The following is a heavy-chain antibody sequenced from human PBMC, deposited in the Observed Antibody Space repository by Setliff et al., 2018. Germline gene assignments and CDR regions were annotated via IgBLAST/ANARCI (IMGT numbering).Heavy chain of an antibody. CDR2: IIHSGST. V-gene: IGHV4-34*12. Sequence: PGGSLRLSCAASGFTFSDYYMSWIRQAPGKGLEWIGEIIHSGSTNYNPSLKSRVTISMDTSKNQFSLKLNSVTAADMAVYYCAREQWLDPPGYYYMDVWAKGTTVTVSS. D-gene: IGHD6-19*01. CDR3: AREQWLDPPGYYYMDV. CDR1: GFTFSDYY. J-gene: IGHJ6*03.